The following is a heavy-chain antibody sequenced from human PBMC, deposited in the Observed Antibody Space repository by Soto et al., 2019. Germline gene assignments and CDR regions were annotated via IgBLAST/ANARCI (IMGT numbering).Heavy chain of an antibody. J-gene: IGHJ6*02. CDR1: GYTFTSYY. CDR3: ARGGRIVDTGIGYYYYHAMDV. Sequence: ASVKVSCKASGYTFTSYYIHWVRQAPGQGLEWMGIFNPTGDTASYAQKLQGRVTMTRDTSTGTAYMELGSLRSEDTAVYYCARGGRIVDTGIGYYYYHAMDVWGQGNPGHRLL. CDR2: FNPTGDTA. D-gene: IGHD5-18*01. V-gene: IGHV1-46*01.